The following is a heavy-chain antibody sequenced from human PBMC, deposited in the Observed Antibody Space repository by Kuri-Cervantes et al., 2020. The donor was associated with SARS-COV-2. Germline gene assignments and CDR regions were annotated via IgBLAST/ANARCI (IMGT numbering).Heavy chain of an antibody. Sequence: GSLRLSCTVSGGSISSSSYYWGWIRQPPGKGLEWIGSIYYSGSTYYNPSLKSRVTISVDTSKNQFSLKLSPVTAADTAVYSCARDFLGRGEDAFDIWGQGTLVTVSS. CDR1: GGSISSSSYY. J-gene: IGHJ4*02. D-gene: IGHD3-10*01. CDR2: IYYSGST. CDR3: ARDFLGRGEDAFDI. V-gene: IGHV4-39*07.